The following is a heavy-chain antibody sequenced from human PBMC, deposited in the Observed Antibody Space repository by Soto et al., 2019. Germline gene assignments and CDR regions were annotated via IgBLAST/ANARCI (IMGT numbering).Heavy chain of an antibody. V-gene: IGHV4-59*08. Sequence: SETLSLTCSVSGGSITNHFWSWIRQSPGKGLEWIGFNYNSVTTNYNPSLKSRVTMSLDASRNKFSLKLTSVTAADTAVYFCERHDNWNGIFDHWGQGTPVTVSS. CDR3: ERHDNWNGIFDH. J-gene: IGHJ4*02. D-gene: IGHD1-20*01. CDR1: GGSITNHF. CDR2: NYNSVTT.